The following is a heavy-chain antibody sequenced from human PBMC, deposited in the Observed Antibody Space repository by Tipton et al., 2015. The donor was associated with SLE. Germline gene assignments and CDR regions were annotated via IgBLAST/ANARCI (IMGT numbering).Heavy chain of an antibody. V-gene: IGHV3-53*05. CDR3: ARIPYYFGSGSYYNDDF. Sequence: SLRLSCAASGLTVSSNYMTWVRQAPGKGPEWVSVLYSGGGTSYADSVKGRFTISRDNSKNTLYLQMNSLRAEDTAVYYCARIPYYFGSGSYYNDDFWGQGTLVTVSS. D-gene: IGHD3-10*01. CDR2: LYSGGGT. J-gene: IGHJ4*02. CDR1: GLTVSSNY.